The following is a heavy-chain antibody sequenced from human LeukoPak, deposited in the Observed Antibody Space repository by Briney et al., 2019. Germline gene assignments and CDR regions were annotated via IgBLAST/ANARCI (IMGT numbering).Heavy chain of an antibody. D-gene: IGHD3-10*01. J-gene: IGHJ4*02. Sequence: PSETLSLTCAVYGGSFSGYYWSWIRQPPGKGLEWIGEINHSGSTNYNPSLKSRVTLSVDTSKNQFSLKLSSVTAADTAVYYCARGLFFYYGSGSYYSLVDYWGQGTLVTVSS. CDR3: ARGLFFYYGSGSYYSLVDY. CDR1: GGSFSGYY. V-gene: IGHV4-34*01. CDR2: INHSGST.